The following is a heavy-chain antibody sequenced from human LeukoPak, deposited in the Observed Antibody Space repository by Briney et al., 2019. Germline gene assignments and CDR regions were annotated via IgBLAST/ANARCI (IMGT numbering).Heavy chain of an antibody. CDR3: ARGYYYRT. D-gene: IGHD3-10*01. V-gene: IGHV4-61*02. Sequence: PSETLSLTCTVSGGSVGSGNSYWNWIRQPAGKALEWIGRIYADGSSNYNPSLKSRVTILVDTSKNQFSLRLSSMTAADTAVYFCARGYYYRTWGLGTLVTVSS. CDR1: GGSVGSGNSY. CDR2: IYADGSS. J-gene: IGHJ4*02.